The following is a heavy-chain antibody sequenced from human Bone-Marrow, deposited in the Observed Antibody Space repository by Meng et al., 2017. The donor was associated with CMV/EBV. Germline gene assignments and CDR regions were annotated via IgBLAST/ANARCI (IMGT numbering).Heavy chain of an antibody. D-gene: IGHD5-24*01. Sequence: ASVKVSCKASGYVFTGYYMHWVRQAPGQGLEWMGWINPDSGGTNNAQKFQGRVTMTRDTSISTAYMELRRLRSDDTAVYYCARWVYVYNRVPGMDVWGQGTTVTVSS. CDR3: ARWVYVYNRVPGMDV. V-gene: IGHV1-2*02. CDR2: INPDSGGT. J-gene: IGHJ6*01. CDR1: GYVFTGYY.